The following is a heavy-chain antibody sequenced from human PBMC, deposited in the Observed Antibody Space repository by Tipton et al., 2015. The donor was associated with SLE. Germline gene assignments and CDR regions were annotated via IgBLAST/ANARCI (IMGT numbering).Heavy chain of an antibody. CDR2: VSYSWTT. V-gene: IGHV4-59*11. J-gene: IGHJ4*02. D-gene: IGHD2-15*01. CDR3: AGGWQDYCSGGTCYALDY. Sequence: LSLTCTVSGGSITSLYWNWIRQPQGKGLEWIGYVSYSWTTSYKPSLESRVTISVDRAKNQFSLKLRSVTAADTAVYYCAGGWQDYCSGGTCYALDYWGQGELVTVSS. CDR1: GGSITSLY.